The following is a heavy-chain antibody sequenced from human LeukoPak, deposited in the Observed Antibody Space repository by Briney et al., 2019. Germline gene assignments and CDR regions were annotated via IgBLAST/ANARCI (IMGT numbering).Heavy chain of an antibody. CDR2: INPNGGGT. Sequence: ASVKVSCKASGYTFTGFYMHWVRQAPGQGLEWMGWINPNGGGTNYAQKFQGRVTMTRDTSINTAYMELSSLRSDDTAVYYCARKEVSVISDTCCSGLGYWGQGTLVTVSS. D-gene: IGHD3-10*01. CDR3: ARKEVSVISDTCCSGLGY. J-gene: IGHJ4*02. CDR1: GYTFTGFY. V-gene: IGHV1-2*02.